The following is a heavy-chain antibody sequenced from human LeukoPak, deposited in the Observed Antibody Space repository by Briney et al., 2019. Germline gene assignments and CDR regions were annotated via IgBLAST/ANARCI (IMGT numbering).Heavy chain of an antibody. CDR1: GGTFSSYA. CDR3: ARETGYCSSTSCYLYYYGMDV. D-gene: IGHD2-2*01. Sequence: SVKVSCKASGGTFSSYAISWVRQAPGQGLEWMGGIIPIFGTANYAQKFQGRVTITADKSTSTAYMELSSLRSEGTAVYYCARETGYCSSTSCYLYYYGMDVWGKGTTVTVSS. V-gene: IGHV1-69*06. J-gene: IGHJ6*04. CDR2: IIPIFGTA.